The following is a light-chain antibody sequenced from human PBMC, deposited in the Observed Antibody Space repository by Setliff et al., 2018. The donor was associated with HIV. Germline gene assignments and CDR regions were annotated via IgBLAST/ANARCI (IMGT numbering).Light chain of an antibody. CDR3: NSFTGTGTYV. CDR2: DVT. CDR1: SSDVGAYNY. J-gene: IGLJ1*01. V-gene: IGLV2-11*01. Sequence: QSALTQPRSVSGSPGQSVTISCTGSSSDVGAYNYVSWYQQHPGKAPKLMIYDVTKRPSGVPDRFSGSKSGNTASLTISGLQAEDEADYYCNSFTGTGTYVFGTGTRSPS.